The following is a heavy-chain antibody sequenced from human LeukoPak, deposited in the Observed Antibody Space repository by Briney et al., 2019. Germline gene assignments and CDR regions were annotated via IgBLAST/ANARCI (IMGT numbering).Heavy chain of an antibody. V-gene: IGHV1-24*01. CDR3: AIIPTYDFWSGYPTRGAFDI. J-gene: IGHJ3*02. Sequence: ASVKVSCKASGYTFTGYYMHWVRQAPGKGLEWMGGFDPEDGETIYAQKFQGRVTMTEDTSTDTAYMELSSLRSEDTAVYYCAIIPTYDFWSGYPTRGAFDIWGQGTMVTVSS. D-gene: IGHD3-3*01. CDR1: GYTFTGYY. CDR2: FDPEDGET.